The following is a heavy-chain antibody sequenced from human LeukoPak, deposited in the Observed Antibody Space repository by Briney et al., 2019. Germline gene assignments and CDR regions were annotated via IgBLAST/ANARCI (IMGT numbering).Heavy chain of an antibody. V-gene: IGHV4-59*08. CDR3: ASSYFYDGNRYFDY. Sequence: PSETLSLTCAVYGGSFSAYYWSWIRQPPGKGLEWIGYIYYTGSTNSNPSLKSRLTISLDTSKKQFSLKLSSVTAADTAIYYCASSYFYDGNRYFDYWGQGALVTVSS. CDR2: IYYTGST. CDR1: GGSFSAYY. J-gene: IGHJ4*02. D-gene: IGHD3-22*01.